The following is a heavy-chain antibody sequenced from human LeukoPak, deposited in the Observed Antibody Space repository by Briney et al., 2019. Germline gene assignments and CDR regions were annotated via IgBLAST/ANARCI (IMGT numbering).Heavy chain of an antibody. CDR3: AKHPFIAVTVLEH. V-gene: IGHV3-23*01. D-gene: IGHD6-19*01. Sequence: GGPLRLSCAASAFSFDNFAMSWVRQAPGRGLEWIAAISDSGGDTYYAESIKGRFTISRDNSKNTLYLQMNSLRADDTALYYCAKHPFIAVTVLEHWGQGTLVTVSS. CDR2: ISDSGGDT. CDR1: AFSFDNFA. J-gene: IGHJ4*02.